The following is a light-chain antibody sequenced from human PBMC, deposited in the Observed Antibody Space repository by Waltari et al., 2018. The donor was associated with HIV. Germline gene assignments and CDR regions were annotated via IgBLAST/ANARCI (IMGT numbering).Light chain of an antibody. Sequence: QSALTQPASVSGSPGQSITISCTGTSSDVGRYNYVSWYQHHPGNAPKLMIYEVLNRPSGISNRFAGSKSGNTASLTSSGLQAEDEADYYCSSYTINNDYVFGTGTRVTVL. CDR1: SSDVGRYNY. CDR3: SSYTINNDYV. V-gene: IGLV2-14*01. J-gene: IGLJ1*01. CDR2: EVL.